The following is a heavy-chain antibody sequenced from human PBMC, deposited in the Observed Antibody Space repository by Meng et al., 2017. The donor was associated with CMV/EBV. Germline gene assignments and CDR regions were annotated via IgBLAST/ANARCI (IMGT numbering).Heavy chain of an antibody. CDR1: GGSFSGYY. CDR2: INHSGST. V-gene: IGHV4-34*01. Sequence: QGRVEEGAAGLLRPSGTLSLSCAVSGGSFSGYYWSWIRQPPGKGLEWIGEINHSGSTNYNPSLKSRVTISVYTSKNQFSLKLSSVTAADTAVYYCARGSRRLPRFNWFDPWGQGTLVTVSS. J-gene: IGHJ5*02. CDR3: ARGSRRLPRFNWFDP. D-gene: IGHD3-3*01.